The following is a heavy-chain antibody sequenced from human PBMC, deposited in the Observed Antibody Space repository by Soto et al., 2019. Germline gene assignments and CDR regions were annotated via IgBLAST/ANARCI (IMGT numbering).Heavy chain of an antibody. CDR2: IWFDGNNK. D-gene: IGHD2-15*01. CDR3: ARKGHCSGGSCYQYYYYGMDV. V-gene: IGHV3-33*01. Sequence: WVAVIWFDGNNKYYADSVKGRFTISRDNSKNTLYLQMDSLRAEDTAVYYCARKGHCSGGSCYQYYYYGMDVWGQGTTVTVSS. J-gene: IGHJ6*02.